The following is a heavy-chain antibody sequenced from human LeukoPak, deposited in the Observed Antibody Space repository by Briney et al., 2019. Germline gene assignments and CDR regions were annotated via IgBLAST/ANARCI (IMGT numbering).Heavy chain of an antibody. V-gene: IGHV3-23*01. Sequence: LTGGSLRLSCAAWGFTLSSYAMSGVRQARGKGVEGGAAISGRGGSTYYADSVKGRFTMCRDNSKNKLYLQMNRRRDEDTAASSCANKNKPARSLLWFGEGMDVWGKGTTVTVSS. CDR2: ISGRGGST. CDR1: GFTLSSYA. CDR3: ANKNKPARSLLWFGEGMDV. J-gene: IGHJ6*04. D-gene: IGHD3-10*01.